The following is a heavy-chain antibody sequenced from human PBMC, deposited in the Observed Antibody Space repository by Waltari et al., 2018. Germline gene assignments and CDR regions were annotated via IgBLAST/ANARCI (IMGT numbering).Heavy chain of an antibody. J-gene: IGHJ3*02. CDR3: ARHRARWPSGSAGYVFDM. V-gene: IGHV1-69*04. D-gene: IGHD6-25*01. CDR2: IIPMLRLA. CDR1: GGTFNDFA. Sequence: QVHLVQSGAEVKKPGSSVRISCKASGGTFNDFAVNWVRQAPGQGLAWMGGIIPMLRLANYAQKFQDRVTISADESTSIAYMELTSLRSEDTAVYYCARHRARWPSGSAGYVFDMWGQGTVVTVSA.